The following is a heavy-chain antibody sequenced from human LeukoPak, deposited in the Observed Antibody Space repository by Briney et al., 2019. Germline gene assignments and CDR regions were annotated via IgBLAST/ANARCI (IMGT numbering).Heavy chain of an antibody. CDR1: GFTFSNYW. D-gene: IGHD3-10*01. CDR2: ITSDGSST. V-gene: IGHV3-74*01. CDR3: ARDKGKGAY. Sequence: LPGGSLRLSCAGSGFTFSNYWIHWVRQPPGRGLVWVSYITSDGSSTTYADSVKGRFAISRDNSKNTLYLQMNSLRAEDTAVYYCARDKGKGAYWGQGTLVTVSS. J-gene: IGHJ4*02.